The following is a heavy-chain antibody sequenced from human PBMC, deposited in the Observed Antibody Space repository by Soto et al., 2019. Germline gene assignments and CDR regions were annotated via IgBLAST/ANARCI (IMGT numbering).Heavy chain of an antibody. Sequence: GGSLRLSCAASGFTFRNTNMTWVRQPPGKGLECVSVIYTAGGTNYADSVKGRFIISRDNSKNTLYLQINSLRAEDTVVYYCARGLPVAKGGFDPWGQGTMVTVYS. CDR3: ARGLPVAKGGFDP. CDR2: IYTAGGT. D-gene: IGHD2-2*01. J-gene: IGHJ5*02. CDR1: GFTFRNTN. V-gene: IGHV3-53*01.